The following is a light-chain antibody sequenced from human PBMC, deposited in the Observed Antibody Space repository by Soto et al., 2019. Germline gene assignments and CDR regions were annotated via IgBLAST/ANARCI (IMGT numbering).Light chain of an antibody. V-gene: IGKV3-11*01. J-gene: IGKJ4*01. CDR1: QSVSSY. CDR2: DAS. Sequence: EIVLTQSPATLSLSPGERATLSCRASQSVSSYLAWYQQKPGQAPRLLIYDASNRATGIPARFRGSGSGTDFTLTISSLEPEDFAVYYCQQRSNWPPGLTFGGGPKVEIK. CDR3: QQRSNWPPGLT.